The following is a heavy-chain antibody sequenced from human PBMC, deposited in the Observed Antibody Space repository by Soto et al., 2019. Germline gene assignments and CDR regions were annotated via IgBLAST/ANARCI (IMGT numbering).Heavy chain of an antibody. CDR3: ARGWVGEPGGFDF. CDR2: IIFTFNTA. V-gene: IGHV1-69*01. Sequence: QVQLVQSGAEGKKPGSSVKVSCKPSGGTCNGYILTWVRQAPGQGLEWIGGIIFTFNTANYAEQFKRRVSLSADQGTSTAYLELTSLTSEDTALFYCARGWVGEPGGFDFCGQGTLVSVSS. J-gene: IGHJ4*02. D-gene: IGHD3-16*01. CDR1: GGTCNGYI.